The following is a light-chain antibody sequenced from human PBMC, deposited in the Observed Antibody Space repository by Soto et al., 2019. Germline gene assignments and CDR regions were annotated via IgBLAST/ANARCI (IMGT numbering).Light chain of an antibody. Sequence: QSALTQPASVSGSPGQSITISCTGSSTDVGGYNYVSWHQQHPGKAPKLMIFDVTKRPSGVSNRFSGSKSGDTASLTISGLQAEDEAVYYCSSYTRDKTVLFGGGTKLTVL. CDR2: DVT. CDR3: SSYTRDKTVL. V-gene: IGLV2-14*03. J-gene: IGLJ2*01. CDR1: STDVGGYNY.